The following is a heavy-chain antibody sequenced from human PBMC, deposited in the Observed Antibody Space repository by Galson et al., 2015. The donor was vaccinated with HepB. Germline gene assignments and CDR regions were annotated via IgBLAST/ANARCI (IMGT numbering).Heavy chain of an antibody. CDR2: ISTTGTNI. D-gene: IGHD2-21*01. J-gene: IGHJ3*02. CDR1: GFTFSSYT. Sequence: SLRLSCATSGFTFSSYTMNWVRQTPGKGLQWVSYISTTGTNIHYADSLKGRFTTARDNAKNAVFLQINSLGAEDTAVYYFATTLFGSGAYWTFDMWGQGTLVTVSS. CDR3: ATTLFGSGAYWTFDM. V-gene: IGHV3-48*04.